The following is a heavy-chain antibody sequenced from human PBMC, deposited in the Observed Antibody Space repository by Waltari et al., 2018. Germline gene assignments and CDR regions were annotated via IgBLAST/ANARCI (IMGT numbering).Heavy chain of an antibody. CDR2: NYYSGST. J-gene: IGHJ4*02. V-gene: IGHV4-59*11. Sequence: QVQLQESGPGLVKPSETLSLTCTVYGGSISSHYCSWIRQPPGKGLVWSGYNYYSGSTNSNTSLKSRVTRTVNTSQNQYSLNLSAVTAADTAGYYCARVISGYYWKFDYWGQGTLVTVSS. D-gene: IGHD5-12*01. CDR1: GGSISSHY. CDR3: ARVISGYYWKFDY.